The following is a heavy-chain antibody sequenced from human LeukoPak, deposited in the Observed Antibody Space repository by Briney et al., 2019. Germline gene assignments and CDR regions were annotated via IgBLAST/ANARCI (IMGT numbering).Heavy chain of an antibody. J-gene: IGHJ5*02. CDR3: ARHGGYTWNDIYFDR. CDR1: GYTFTSWW. Sequence: GESLKISCKGSGYTFTSWWIGWVRQMPGKGLEWMGLIYPGNSDTRYSPSFQGQVTISADRSISTAYLQWSSLTASDTAIYYCARHGGYTWNDIYFDRWGQGTLVTVSS. D-gene: IGHD1-1*01. V-gene: IGHV5-51*01. CDR2: IYPGNSDT.